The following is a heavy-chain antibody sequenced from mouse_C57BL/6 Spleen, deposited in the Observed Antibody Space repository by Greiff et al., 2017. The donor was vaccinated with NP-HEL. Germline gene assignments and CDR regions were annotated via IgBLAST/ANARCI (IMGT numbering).Heavy chain of an antibody. CDR2: IDPSDSYT. Sequence: QVQLQQPGAELVKPGASVKLSCKASGYTFTSYWMQWVKQRPGQGLEWIGEIDPSDSYTNYNQKFKGKATLTVDTSSSTAYMQLSSLTSEDSAVYYCARAYYYGSSYRYFDVWGTGTTVTVSS. J-gene: IGHJ1*03. CDR1: GYTFTSYW. D-gene: IGHD1-1*01. V-gene: IGHV1-50*01. CDR3: ARAYYYGSSYRYFDV.